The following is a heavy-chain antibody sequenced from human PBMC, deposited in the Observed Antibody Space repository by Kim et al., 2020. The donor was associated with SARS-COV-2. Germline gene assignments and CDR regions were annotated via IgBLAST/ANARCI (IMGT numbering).Heavy chain of an antibody. Sequence: SVKGRFTISRDNSKNTLYPKMNSLRAEDTAVYYCAKPPHGYSGLSGWFDPWGQGTLVTVSS. J-gene: IGHJ5*02. D-gene: IGHD5-12*01. V-gene: IGHV3-30*02. CDR3: AKPPHGYSGLSGWFDP.